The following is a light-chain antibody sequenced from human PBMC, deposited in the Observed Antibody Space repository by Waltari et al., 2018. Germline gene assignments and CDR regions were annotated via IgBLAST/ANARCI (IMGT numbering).Light chain of an antibody. CDR2: GTI. CDR1: QGVGGD. CDR3: QQYNNWPLT. J-gene: IGKJ4*01. Sequence: EVVMTQSPATLPVSPGESATRSCGASQGVGGDLAWYQQKPGQAPRLLIYGTITKPTGVSARFSGSGSGTEFTLTISRLQSEDFAVYYCQQYNNWPLTFGGGTKVEI. V-gene: IGKV3-15*01.